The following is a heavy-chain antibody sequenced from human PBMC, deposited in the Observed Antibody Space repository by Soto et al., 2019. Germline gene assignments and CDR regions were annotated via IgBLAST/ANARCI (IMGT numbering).Heavy chain of an antibody. CDR2: ISSSGNTI. Sequence: QVQLVESGGGLVQPGGSLRLSCAASGFTFSDYYMSWIRQAPGKGLEWVSYISSSGNTIYYADSVKGRFTMSRDNAENSLNLPMNSLRAEDTAVYYCARDGNKFDYIRYDYYNFYMDVWGKGTTVTVSS. J-gene: IGHJ6*03. CDR3: ARDGNKFDYIRYDYYNFYMDV. V-gene: IGHV3-11*01. CDR1: GFTFSDYY. D-gene: IGHD4-4*01.